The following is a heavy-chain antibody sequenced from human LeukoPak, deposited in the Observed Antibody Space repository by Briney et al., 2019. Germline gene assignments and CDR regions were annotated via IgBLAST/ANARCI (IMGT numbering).Heavy chain of an antibody. D-gene: IGHD1-14*01. V-gene: IGHV3-33*08. Sequence: PGGSLRLSCAASGLTFSTYAMHWVRQAPGKGLEWVAVIWYDGSNKYYADSVKGRFTISRDNSKNTLYLQMNSLRAEDTAVYYCARDPQYNLYYFGYWGQGTLVTVSS. CDR3: ARDPQYNLYYFGY. J-gene: IGHJ4*02. CDR2: IWYDGSNK. CDR1: GLTFSTYA.